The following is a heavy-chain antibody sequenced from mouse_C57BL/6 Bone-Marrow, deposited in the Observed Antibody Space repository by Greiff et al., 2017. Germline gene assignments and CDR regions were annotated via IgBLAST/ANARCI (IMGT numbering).Heavy chain of an antibody. CDR2: IYPGSGNT. CDR1: GYTFTDYY. J-gene: IGHJ3*01. CDR3: ARGGLAY. V-gene: IGHV1-76*01. Sequence: VQLQQSGAELVRPGASVKLSCKASGYTFTDYYINWVKQRPGQGLEWIARIYPGSGNTYYNEKFKGKATLTAEKSSSTAYMQLSSLTSADSAVYFCARGGLAYWGQGTLVTVSA.